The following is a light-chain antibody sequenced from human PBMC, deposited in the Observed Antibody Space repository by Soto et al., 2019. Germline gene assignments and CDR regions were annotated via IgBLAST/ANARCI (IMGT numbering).Light chain of an antibody. CDR3: QKYNSAPPVWT. Sequence: DVQMTQSPSSLSASVGDRVAITCRANQDISNYLAWYQQKPGKVPKLLIYAASTLQSGVPSRFSGSGSGTDFTLTISSLQPEDAATYYCQKYNSAPPVWTFGPGTKVEIK. CDR2: AAS. V-gene: IGKV1-27*01. J-gene: IGKJ1*01. CDR1: QDISNY.